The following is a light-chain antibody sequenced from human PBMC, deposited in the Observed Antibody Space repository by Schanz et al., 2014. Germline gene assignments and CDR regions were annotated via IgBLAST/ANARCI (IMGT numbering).Light chain of an antibody. CDR2: GAS. J-gene: IGKJ1*01. CDR1: QSVTTN. V-gene: IGKV3D-15*01. Sequence: PGERATLSCKTSQSVTTNLAWYQQKPGQAPRLLIYGASSRATGIPARFSGSGSGTEFTLTISGLQSEDFAMYYCQQYNEWPRTFGQGTRVEIK. CDR3: QQYNEWPRT.